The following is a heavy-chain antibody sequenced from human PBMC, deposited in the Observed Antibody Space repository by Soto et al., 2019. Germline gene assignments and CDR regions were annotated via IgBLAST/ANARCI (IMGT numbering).Heavy chain of an antibody. CDR1: GGTFSSYS. Sequence: QVQLVQSGAEVKKPGSSVKVSCKASGGTFSSYSINWVRQAPGQGLEWMGEIIPNFGTANYAQKFQGRVTITADESTSTAYMDRASMRSEDTGVYYCGRDGWINAGGIDYWGQGTLVTVSS. D-gene: IGHD3-16*01. CDR2: IIPNFGTA. V-gene: IGHV1-69*01. J-gene: IGHJ4*02. CDR3: GRDGWINAGGIDY.